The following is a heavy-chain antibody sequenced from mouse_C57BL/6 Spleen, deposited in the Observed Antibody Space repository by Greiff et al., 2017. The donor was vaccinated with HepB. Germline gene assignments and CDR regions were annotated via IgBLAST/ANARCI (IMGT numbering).Heavy chain of an antibody. CDR3: ARYNDYGSSQSYWYFDV. CDR1: GFTFTDYY. V-gene: IGHV7-3*01. D-gene: IGHD1-1*01. J-gene: IGHJ1*03. Sequence: EVQWVESGGGLVQPGGSLSLSCAASGFTFTDYYMSWVRQPPGKALEWLGFIRNKANGYTTEYSASVKGRFTISRDNSQSILYLQMNALRAEDSATYYCARYNDYGSSQSYWYFDVWGTGTTVTVSS. CDR2: IRNKANGYTT.